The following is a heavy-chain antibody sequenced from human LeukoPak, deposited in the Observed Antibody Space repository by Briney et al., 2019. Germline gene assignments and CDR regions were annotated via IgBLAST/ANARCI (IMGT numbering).Heavy chain of an antibody. CDR3: TRHGSETGFDY. J-gene: IGHJ4*02. CDR2: IRSKANSYAT. Sequence: GGSLRVSCAASGFTFSGSAMHWVRQASGKGREWVGRIRSKANSYATAYAASVKGMFTISRDDSKNTAYLQMNSLKTEDTAVYYCTRHGSETGFDYWGQGTLVTVSS. D-gene: IGHD3-10*01. CDR1: GFTFSGSA. V-gene: IGHV3-73*01.